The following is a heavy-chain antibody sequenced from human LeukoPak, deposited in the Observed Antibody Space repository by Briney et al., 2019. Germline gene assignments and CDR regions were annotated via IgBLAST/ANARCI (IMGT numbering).Heavy chain of an antibody. CDR1: GYSFTSYW. CDR2: IYPGDSDA. J-gene: IGHJ6*02. V-gene: IGHV5-51*01. D-gene: IGHD3-3*01. CDR3: ARGLLEWPNYYYYYGMDV. Sequence: GESLKISCKGSGYSFTSYWIGWVRQMPGKGLEWMGIIYPGDSDARYSPSFQGQVTISADKSISTAYLQWSSLKASDTAMYYCARGLLEWPNYYYYYGMDVWGQGTTVTVSS.